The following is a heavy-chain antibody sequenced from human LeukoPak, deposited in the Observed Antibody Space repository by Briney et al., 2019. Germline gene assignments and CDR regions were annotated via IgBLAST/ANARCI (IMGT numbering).Heavy chain of an antibody. CDR1: GGSISSYY. CDR2: IYYSGST. V-gene: IGHV4-59*08. CDR3: ARLSEGDSSGYWAVMGGDYYYGMDV. J-gene: IGHJ6*02. D-gene: IGHD3-22*01. Sequence: PSETLSLTCTVSGGSISSYYWSWIRQPPGKGLEWIGYIYYSGSTNYNPSLKSRVTISVDTSKNQFSLKLSSVTAADTAVYYCARLSEGDSSGYWAVMGGDYYYGMDVWGQGTTVTVSS.